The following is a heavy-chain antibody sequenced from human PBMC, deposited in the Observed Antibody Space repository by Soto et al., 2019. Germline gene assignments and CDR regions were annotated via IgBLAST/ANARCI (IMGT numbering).Heavy chain of an antibody. CDR3: ARGATLNCSGGSCYPATNWFDP. J-gene: IGHJ5*02. D-gene: IGHD2-15*01. CDR2: INHSGST. Sequence: SETLSLTCAVYGGSFSGYYWSWIRQPPGKGLEWIGEINHSGSTNYNPSLKSRVTISVDTSKNQFSLKLSSVTAADTAVYYCARGATLNCSGGSCYPATNWFDPWGQGTLVTVSS. V-gene: IGHV4-34*01. CDR1: GGSFSGYY.